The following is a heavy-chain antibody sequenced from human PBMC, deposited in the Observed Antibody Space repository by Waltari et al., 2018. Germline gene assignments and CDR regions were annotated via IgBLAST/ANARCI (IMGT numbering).Heavy chain of an antibody. Sequence: EVQLVESGGGLVKPGGSLRLSCAASGFTFSSYSMNWVRQAPGKGLEWVSSISSSSSYIYYADSVKGRFTISRDNAKNSLYLQMNSLRAEDTAVYYCARDEAVAGGVPGAFDIWGQGTMVTVSS. CDR3: ARDEAVAGGVPGAFDI. V-gene: IGHV3-21*01. J-gene: IGHJ3*02. CDR2: ISSSSSYI. D-gene: IGHD6-19*01. CDR1: GFTFSSYS.